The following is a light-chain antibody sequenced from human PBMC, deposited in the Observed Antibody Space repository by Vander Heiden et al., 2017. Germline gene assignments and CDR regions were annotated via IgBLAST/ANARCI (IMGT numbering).Light chain of an antibody. CDR2: DAS. J-gene: IGKJ5*01. CDR3: QQLSNWPSIT. CDR1: QSVSSY. Sequence: EIVLTQSPATLSLSPGERATLSCRASQSVSSYLAWYQQKPGQAPRLLIYDASNRATGIPARFSGSGSGTDFTLTISSLEPEDFAVYYCQQLSNWPSITFGQGTPLEIK. V-gene: IGKV3-11*01.